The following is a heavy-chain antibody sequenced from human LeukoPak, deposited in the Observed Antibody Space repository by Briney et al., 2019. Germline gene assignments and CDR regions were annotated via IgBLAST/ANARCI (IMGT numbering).Heavy chain of an antibody. Sequence: GGSLRLSCAASGFSSNDYGMNWVRQAPGRGLEWVSGIYWNGGTISYAVSVKGRFTISRDSAKNSLYLQMNSLRAEDTALYYCARDLGYKDYVSAFDIWGQGTMVTVSS. V-gene: IGHV3-20*04. J-gene: IGHJ3*02. CDR3: ARDLGYKDYVSAFDI. CDR2: IYWNGGTI. CDR1: GFSSNDYG. D-gene: IGHD5-24*01.